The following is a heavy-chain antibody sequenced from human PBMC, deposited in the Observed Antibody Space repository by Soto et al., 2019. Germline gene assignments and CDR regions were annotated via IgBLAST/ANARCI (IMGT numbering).Heavy chain of an antibody. D-gene: IGHD5-18*01. J-gene: IGHJ5*02. Sequence: DSVKVSCKAYGYTFTNNDVSWVRQATGQRLEWMGWMNPRSGDTGYAQKLQGRVTMTRDISIATAYMELNSLTSEETAIYYCARMESFGSLNWFDPWGQGTLVTVSS. CDR3: ARMESFGSLNWFDP. CDR1: GYTFTNND. CDR2: MNPRSGDT. V-gene: IGHV1-8*02.